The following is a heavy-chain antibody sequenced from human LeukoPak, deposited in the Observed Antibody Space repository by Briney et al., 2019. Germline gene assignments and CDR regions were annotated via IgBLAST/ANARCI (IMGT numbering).Heavy chain of an antibody. V-gene: IGHV3-23*01. CDR2: ISGSGGST. J-gene: IGHJ5*02. CDR1: GFTFSSYA. CDR3: ARDPWDGSSGYGNWFDP. Sequence: GGSLRLSCAASGFTFSSYAMSWVRQAPGKGLEWVSAISGSGGSTYYADSVKGRFTISRDNSKNTLYLQMNSLRAEDTAVYYCARDPWDGSSGYGNWFDPWGQGTLVTVSS. D-gene: IGHD3-22*01.